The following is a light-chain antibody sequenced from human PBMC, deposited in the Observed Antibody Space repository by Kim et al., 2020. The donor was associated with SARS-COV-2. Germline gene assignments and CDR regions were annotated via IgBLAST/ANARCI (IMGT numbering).Light chain of an antibody. V-gene: IGLV3-19*01. CDR1: SLRSYY. Sequence: SSELTQDPAVSVALGQTVRITCQGDSLRSYYASWYQQKPGQAPVLVIYGKNNRPSGIPDRFSGSSSGNITSLTITGAQAEDEADYYCNSRDSSGNPCVFGAGTKVTVL. J-gene: IGLJ1*01. CDR3: NSRDSSGNPCV. CDR2: GKN.